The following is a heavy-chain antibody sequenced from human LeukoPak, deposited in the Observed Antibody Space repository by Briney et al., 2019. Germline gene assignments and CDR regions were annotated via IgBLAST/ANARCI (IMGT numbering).Heavy chain of an antibody. CDR3: ARYRAFDI. D-gene: IGHD2-2*01. CDR2: IYSTGGTSGST. Sequence: PSQTLSLTCPVSGGSISSGSYDWYWIRQPPGMGLEWIGYIYSTGGTSGSTNYNPSLKSRVTISGDTSKNQFSLKMSSVTAADTAVYYCARYRAFDIWGQGTMVTVSS. J-gene: IGHJ3*02. CDR1: GGSISSGSYD. V-gene: IGHV4-61*01.